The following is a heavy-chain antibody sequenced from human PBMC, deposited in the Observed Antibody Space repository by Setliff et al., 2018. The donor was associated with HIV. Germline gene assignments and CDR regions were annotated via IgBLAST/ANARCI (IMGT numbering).Heavy chain of an antibody. CDR1: GGSFSDYY. J-gene: IGHJ4*02. CDR3: ASDISPDDGYNRLHYFDY. D-gene: IGHD5-12*01. CDR2: INHRGST. V-gene: IGHV4-34*01. Sequence: PSETLSLTCAVYGGSFSDYYWTWIRQSPGKGLEWIGEINHRGSTNYNPSLKSRVTVSVDTSKNQFSLRLNSVTAADTAVYYCASDISPDDGYNRLHYFDYWGQGTLVTVS.